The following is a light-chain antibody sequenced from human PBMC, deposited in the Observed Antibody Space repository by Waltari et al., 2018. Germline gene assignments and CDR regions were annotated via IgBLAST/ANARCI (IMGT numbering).Light chain of an antibody. CDR1: QGISSY. Sequence: DIQLTQSPSSLSASVGDRVTITSRASQGISSYLAWYQQKPGKAPKLLIYAASTLQSGVPSRFSGSGSGTEFTLTISSLQPEDFATYYCQQLNSFGPGTKVDIK. V-gene: IGKV1-9*01. CDR2: AAS. CDR3: QQLNS. J-gene: IGKJ3*01.